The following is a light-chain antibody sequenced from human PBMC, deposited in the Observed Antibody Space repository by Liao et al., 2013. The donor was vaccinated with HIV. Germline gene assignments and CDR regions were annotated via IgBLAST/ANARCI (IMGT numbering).Light chain of an antibody. J-gene: IGLJ1*01. V-gene: IGLV3-21*01. CDR1: ALSRRY. CDR2: YDN. Sequence: SYELTQPPSVSVSPGQTARITCSGDALSRRYVYWYQLKPGQAPTLVIYYDNRRPSGIPERFSGSNSGNTATLTISRIEAGDEADYYCQLWDSSSDHHVFGTGTKVTVL. CDR3: QLWDSSSDHHV.